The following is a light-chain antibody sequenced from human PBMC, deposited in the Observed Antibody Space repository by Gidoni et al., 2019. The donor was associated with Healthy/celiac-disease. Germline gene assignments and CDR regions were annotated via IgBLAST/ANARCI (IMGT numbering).Light chain of an antibody. CDR2: GAS. CDR1: QSVSSSY. V-gene: IGKV3-20*01. J-gene: IGKJ2*01. Sequence: EIVLTQSPGTLSLSPGERATLSCRASQSVSSSYLAWYQQKPGQAPRLLIYGASSRATGIPDRFSGSGFGTDFTLTISRLEPEDFAVYYCQQYGSSPTFXQXTKLEIK. CDR3: QQYGSSPT.